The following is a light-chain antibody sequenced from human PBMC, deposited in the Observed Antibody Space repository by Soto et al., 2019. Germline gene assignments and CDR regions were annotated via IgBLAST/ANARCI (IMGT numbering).Light chain of an antibody. CDR2: GAS. J-gene: IGKJ1*01. Sequence: DIQMTQSPSSLSASVGDRVTITCRASQNVRSYLNWYQQKPGKAPNLLIYGASNLQSGVSSRFSGSGSGTDFALTISSLHPEDFATYYCQQSYTNPQTFGHGTKVEVK. CDR1: QNVRSY. CDR3: QQSYTNPQT. V-gene: IGKV1-39*01.